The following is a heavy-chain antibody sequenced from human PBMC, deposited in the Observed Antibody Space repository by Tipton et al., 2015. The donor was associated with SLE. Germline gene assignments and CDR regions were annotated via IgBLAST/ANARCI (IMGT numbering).Heavy chain of an antibody. CDR1: GDSISRYW. CDR3: ASILDDYNTNWFDP. J-gene: IGHJ5*02. Sequence: GLVKPSETLSLTCTVSGDSISRYWWTWIRQPPGKGLEWIGNMHYKGSTNYNPSLKSRVTISVDTSKNQFSLKLSSVTAADTAVYYCASILDDYNTNWFDPWGQGTLVTVSS. CDR2: MHYKGST. D-gene: IGHD5-24*01. V-gene: IGHV4-59*12.